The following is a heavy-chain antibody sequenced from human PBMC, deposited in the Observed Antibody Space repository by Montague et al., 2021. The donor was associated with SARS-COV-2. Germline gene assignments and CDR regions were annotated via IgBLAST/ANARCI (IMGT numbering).Heavy chain of an antibody. Sequence: SETLSLTCVVYGGSFSGYYWSWIRQPPGKGLEWIGEINHSGSTNYNPSLKGRVTISVDTSKEQFSLRLNSVTAADTAVYYCARGGGYSYGALDYWGQGTLVTVSS. CDR3: ARGGGYSYGALDY. J-gene: IGHJ4*02. D-gene: IGHD5-18*01. CDR1: GGSFSGYY. CDR2: INHSGST. V-gene: IGHV4-34*01.